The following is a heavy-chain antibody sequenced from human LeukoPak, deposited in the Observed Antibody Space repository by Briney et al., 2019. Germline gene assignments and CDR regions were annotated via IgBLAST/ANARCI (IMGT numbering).Heavy chain of an antibody. J-gene: IGHJ1*01. Sequence: SVKVSCKASGGTFSSYAISWVRQAPGQGLECMGGIIPIFSTANYAQKFQGRVTITADESTSTAYMELSRLRSEDTAVYYCARETANDYAEYFQHWGQGTLVTVSA. CDR1: GGTFSSYA. D-gene: IGHD1-1*01. V-gene: IGHV1-69*13. CDR2: IIPIFSTA. CDR3: ARETANDYAEYFQH.